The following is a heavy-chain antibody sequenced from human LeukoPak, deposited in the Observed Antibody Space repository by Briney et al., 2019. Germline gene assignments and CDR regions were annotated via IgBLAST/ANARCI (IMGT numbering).Heavy chain of an antibody. J-gene: IGHJ4*02. Sequence: SSETLSLTCTVSGVSISSGGYYWSWIRQHPGKGLEWIGYIYYSGSTYYNPSLKSRVTISVDTSKNQFSLKLSSVTAADTAVYYCARSAGSCYSYDYWGQGTLVTVSS. CDR3: ARSAGSCYSYDY. D-gene: IGHD2-15*01. V-gene: IGHV4-31*03. CDR2: IYYSGST. CDR1: GVSISSGGYY.